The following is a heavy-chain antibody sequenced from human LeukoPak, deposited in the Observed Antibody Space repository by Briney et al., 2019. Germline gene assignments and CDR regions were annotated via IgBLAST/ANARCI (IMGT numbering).Heavy chain of an antibody. Sequence: GGPLRLSCVASGITFSSYWMTGVRQAPGKGLEWLANIKEDGSIQYYLDSVRGRFTISRDNAKTSVYLQLNSLRADDTAVYYCTREVWTGVAVSDYWGQGTLVTVSS. D-gene: IGHD6-19*01. CDR2: IKEDGSIQ. CDR3: TREVWTGVAVSDY. J-gene: IGHJ4*02. CDR1: GITFSSYW. V-gene: IGHV3-7*01.